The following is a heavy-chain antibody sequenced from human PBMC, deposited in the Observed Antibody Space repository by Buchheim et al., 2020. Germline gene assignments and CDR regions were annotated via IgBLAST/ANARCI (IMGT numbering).Heavy chain of an antibody. CDR3: ARLRGMVATGPNQYYHSMDV. Sequence: QVQLQESGPGLVKPSQTLSLTCTVSGGSISSGDYYWSWIRQPPGKGLEWIGYIYYSGSTYYNPSLKSRVTISVDTSKNQFSLKLSSVTAADTAVYYCARLRGMVATGPNQYYHSMDVWGQGTT. J-gene: IGHJ6*02. CDR1: GGSISSGDYY. CDR2: IYYSGST. D-gene: IGHD1-7*01. V-gene: IGHV4-30-4*01.